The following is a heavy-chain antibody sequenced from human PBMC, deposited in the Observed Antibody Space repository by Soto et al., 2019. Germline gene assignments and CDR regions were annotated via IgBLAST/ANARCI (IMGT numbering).Heavy chain of an antibody. CDR3: ARDGRKLYYYDSSGYSN. V-gene: IGHV4-31*03. J-gene: IGHJ1*01. CDR2: IYYSGST. CDR1: GGSISSGGYY. Sequence: SETLSLTCTVSGGSISSGGYYWSWIRQHPGKGLEWIGYIYYSGSTYYNPSLKSRVTISVDTSKNQFSLKLSSVTAADTAVYYCARDGRKLYYYDSSGYSNWGQGTLVTVYS. D-gene: IGHD3-22*01.